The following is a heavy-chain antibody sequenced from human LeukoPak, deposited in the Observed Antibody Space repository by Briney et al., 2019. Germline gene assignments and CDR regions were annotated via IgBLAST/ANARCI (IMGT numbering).Heavy chain of an antibody. CDR2: IWYDGSNK. CDR1: GFTFSSYG. D-gene: IGHD5-12*01. V-gene: IGHV3-33*06. CDR3: AKAVATIWDFDY. Sequence: GRSLRLSCEGSGFTFSSYGMHWVRQAPGKGLEWVAVIWYDGSNKYYADFVKGRFTISRDNSKRTLYLQMNSLRAEDTAVYYCAKAVATIWDFDYWGQGTLVTVSS. J-gene: IGHJ4*02.